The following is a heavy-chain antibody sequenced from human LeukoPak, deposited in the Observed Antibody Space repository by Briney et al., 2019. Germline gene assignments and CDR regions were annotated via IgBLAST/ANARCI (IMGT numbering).Heavy chain of an antibody. CDR1: GGSISSYY. J-gene: IGHJ4*02. V-gene: IGHV4-34*01. CDR3: ARGWDYGSGSSHFDY. Sequence: SETLSLTCTVSGGSISSYYWSWIRQPPGKGLEWIGEINHSGSTNYNPSLKSRVTISVDTSKNQFSLKLSSVTAADTAVYYCARGWDYGSGSSHFDYWGQGTLVTVSS. D-gene: IGHD3-10*01. CDR2: INHSGST.